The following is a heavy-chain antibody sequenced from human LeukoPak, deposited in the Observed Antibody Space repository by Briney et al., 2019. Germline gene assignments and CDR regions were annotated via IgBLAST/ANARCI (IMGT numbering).Heavy chain of an antibody. CDR1: GGSFSGYY. D-gene: IGHD6-19*01. J-gene: IGHJ4*02. CDR2: INHSGST. CDR3: ARSRLGQWLAPSFDY. Sequence: NPSETLSLTCAVYGGSFSGYYWSWIRQPPGKGLEWIGEINHSGSTNYNPSLKSRVTISVDTSKNQFSLKPSSVTAADTAVYYCARSRLGQWLAPSFDYWGQGTLVTVSS. V-gene: IGHV4-34*01.